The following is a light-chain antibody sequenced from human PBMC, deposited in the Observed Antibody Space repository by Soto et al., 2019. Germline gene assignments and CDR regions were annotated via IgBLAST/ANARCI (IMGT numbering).Light chain of an antibody. J-gene: IGKJ2*01. Sequence: ETAMTQSPVTLSVSPGERATLSCRASQSVSRNLAWYQQKPGQPPRLLIYGASTRATGIPARFSGSGSGTEFTLTISSLQSEDFAVYYWHQYDNYPPYTFGQGTKLEMK. CDR1: QSVSRN. V-gene: IGKV3-15*01. CDR3: HQYDNYPPYT. CDR2: GAS.